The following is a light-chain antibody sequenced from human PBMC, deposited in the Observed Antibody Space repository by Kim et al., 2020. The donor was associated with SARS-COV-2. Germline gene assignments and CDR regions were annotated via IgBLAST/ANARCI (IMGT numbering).Light chain of an antibody. V-gene: IGLV2-23*02. CDR2: EVN. CDR1: TSDF. J-gene: IGLJ2*01. Sequence: SVSGSPGQSITISCTGATSDFVSWYQHHPGEAPKLIIFEVNKRPSQISTRFSGSKSGNTASLTIAGLQAEDEANYYCCSYEGTVVFGGGTKVTVL. CDR3: CSYEGTVV.